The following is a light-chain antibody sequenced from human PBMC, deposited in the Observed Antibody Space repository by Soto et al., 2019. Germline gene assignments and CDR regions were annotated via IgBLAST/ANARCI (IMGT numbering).Light chain of an antibody. Sequence: EIVLTQSPATLSLSPGERVTLSCRASQSVDNFLAWYQQKPGQAPRLLIYDASNRAAGIPARFSGSGSGTDFTLTIRSLEPDDFASYYCQQRINWPRTFGQGTKVEVK. CDR3: QQRINWPRT. CDR1: QSVDNF. CDR2: DAS. J-gene: IGKJ1*01. V-gene: IGKV3-11*01.